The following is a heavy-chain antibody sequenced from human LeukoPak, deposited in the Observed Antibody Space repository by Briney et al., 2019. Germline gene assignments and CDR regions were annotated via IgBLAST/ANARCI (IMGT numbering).Heavy chain of an antibody. D-gene: IGHD2-15*01. CDR2: IRYDGSNK. J-gene: IGHJ5*02. CDR3: AKSRCSGSCGNWFDP. Sequence: GGSLRLSCAASGFTFSSYGMHWVRQAPGKGLERVAFIRYDGSNKYYADSVKGRFTISRDNSKNTLYLQMNSLRAEDTAVYYCAKSRCSGSCGNWFDPWGQGTLVTVSS. V-gene: IGHV3-30*02. CDR1: GFTFSSYG.